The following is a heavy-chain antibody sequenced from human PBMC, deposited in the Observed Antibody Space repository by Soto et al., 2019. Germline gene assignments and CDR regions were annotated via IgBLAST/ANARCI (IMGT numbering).Heavy chain of an antibody. Sequence: PSETLSLTCAVSGGSISSGGYSWSWIRQPPGKGLEWIGYIYHSGSTYYNPSLKSRVTISLDRSKKQFSLKLSSVTAAETAVYYCARGMTTVTTLGYWGQGTLVTVSS. CDR1: GGSISSGGYS. V-gene: IGHV4-30-2*01. CDR2: IYHSGST. D-gene: IGHD4-17*01. CDR3: ARGMTTVTTLGY. J-gene: IGHJ4*02.